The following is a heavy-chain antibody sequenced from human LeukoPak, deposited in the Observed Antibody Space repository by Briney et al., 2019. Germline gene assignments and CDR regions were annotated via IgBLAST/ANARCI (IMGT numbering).Heavy chain of an antibody. CDR1: GFTFSSYS. CDR2: ISGPSTHI. Sequence: GGSLRLSCAASGFTFSSYSMNWVRQAPGKGLEWVSSISGPSTHIYYADSVKGRFTISRGNAHNSLYLQMNSLRAEDTAVYYCTRGSEWSSGVSDYWGQGTLVTVSS. J-gene: IGHJ4*02. CDR3: TRGSEWSSGVSDY. D-gene: IGHD3-3*01. V-gene: IGHV3-21*01.